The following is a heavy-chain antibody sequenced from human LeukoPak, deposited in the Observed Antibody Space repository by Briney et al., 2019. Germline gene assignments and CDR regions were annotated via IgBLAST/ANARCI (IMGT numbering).Heavy chain of an antibody. J-gene: IGHJ6*03. CDR2: IKSKTDGGTT. V-gene: IGHV3-15*01. D-gene: IGHD3-10*01. Sequence: GGSLRLSCAASGFTFSNAWMSWVRQAPGKGLEWVGRIKSKTDGGTTDYAAPVKGRFTISRDDSKNTLYLQMNSLRAEDTAVYYCARPPAPGNYYYYMDVWGKGTTVTVSS. CDR3: ARPPAPGNYYYYMDV. CDR1: GFTFSNAW.